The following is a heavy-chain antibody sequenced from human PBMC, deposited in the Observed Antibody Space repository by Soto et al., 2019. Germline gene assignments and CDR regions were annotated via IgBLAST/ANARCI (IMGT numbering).Heavy chain of an antibody. CDR2: IYYDGTT. CDR3: GKVVVAATRHTDFDS. Sequence: SETLSLTCTASGGSINSHNYYWAWIRQPPGKGLAWIASIYYDGTTYYNTSLKSRVTISRDTSKNQFSLRLTSVTAADTAVYFCGKVVVAATRHTDFDSWGQGTLVTVSS. CDR1: GGSINSHNYY. V-gene: IGHV4-39*01. D-gene: IGHD2-15*01. J-gene: IGHJ4*02.